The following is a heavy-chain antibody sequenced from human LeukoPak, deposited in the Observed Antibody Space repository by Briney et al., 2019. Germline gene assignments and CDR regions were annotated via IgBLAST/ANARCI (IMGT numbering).Heavy chain of an antibody. CDR1: GFTFSSYG. CDR2: ISYDGSNK. J-gene: IGHJ4*02. Sequence: PGGSLRLSCAASGFTFSSYGMHWVRQAPGKGLEWVAVISYDGSNKYYADSVKGRFTISRDNSKNTLYLQMNSLRAEDTAVYYCAKASRGYYDCSALIDYWGQGTLVTVSS. CDR3: AKASRGYYDCSALIDY. V-gene: IGHV3-30*18. D-gene: IGHD3-22*01.